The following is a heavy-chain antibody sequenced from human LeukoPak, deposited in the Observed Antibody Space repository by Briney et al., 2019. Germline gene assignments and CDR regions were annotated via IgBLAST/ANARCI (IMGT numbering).Heavy chain of an antibody. CDR1: GYTFSNYD. Sequence: ASVKVSCKASGYTFSNYDINWVRQATGQGPEWMGWMSPRTANTGYAQKFQGRVTMTRDTSINTAYMELTSLTSEDTAVYYRARGITQGCDYWGQGTLATVSS. V-gene: IGHV1-8*01. CDR3: ARGITQGCDY. D-gene: IGHD1-20*01. J-gene: IGHJ4*02. CDR2: MSPRTANT.